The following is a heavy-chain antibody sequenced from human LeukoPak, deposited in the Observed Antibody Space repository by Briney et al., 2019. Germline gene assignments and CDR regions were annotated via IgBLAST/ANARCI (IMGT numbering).Heavy chain of an antibody. CDR3: ARGKYYYASGSDPLFDY. V-gene: IGHV3-7*03. Sequence: GGCLRLSCAASGFTFSSYWMTWVRQAPGKGLEWVANIKQDGSEKSYVDSVKGRFTISRDNVKKSLYLQMNSLRAEDTAVYFCARGKYYYASGSDPLFDYWGQGTLVTVSS. CDR2: IKQDGSEK. CDR1: GFTFSSYW. D-gene: IGHD3-10*01. J-gene: IGHJ4*02.